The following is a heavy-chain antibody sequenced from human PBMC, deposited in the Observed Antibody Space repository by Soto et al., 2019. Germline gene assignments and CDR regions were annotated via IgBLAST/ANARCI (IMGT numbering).Heavy chain of an antibody. V-gene: IGHV3-74*01. J-gene: IGHJ4*02. CDR1: GFTFSSYW. Sequence: PGGSLRLSCAASGFTFSSYWMQWVRQAPGKGLVWVSRISDDETTTRYAGSVKGRFTISRDNAKNTLYLQMNSLRAEDTAVYYCARQSNCAADYWGQGSLVTVS. CDR2: ISDDETTT. CDR3: ARQSNCAADY. D-gene: IGHD1-1*01.